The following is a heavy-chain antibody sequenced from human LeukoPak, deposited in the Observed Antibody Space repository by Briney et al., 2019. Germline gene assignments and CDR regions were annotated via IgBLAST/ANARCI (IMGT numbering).Heavy chain of an antibody. CDR3: VISKGAFDI. J-gene: IGHJ3*02. V-gene: IGHV1-2*02. CDR1: GHTFTQYY. Sequence: ASVKVSCKASGHTFTQYYMNWLRQAPGQGPEWMAWINPDSGDTNYAQKFQGRVTMTRDTSIGTAYMELRRLTSDDTAMYYCVISKGAFDIWGQGTIVTVSS. CDR2: INPDSGDT.